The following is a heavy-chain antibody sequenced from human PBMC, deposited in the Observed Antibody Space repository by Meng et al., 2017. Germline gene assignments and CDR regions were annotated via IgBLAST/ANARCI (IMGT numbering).Heavy chain of an antibody. J-gene: IGHJ4*02. Sequence: QVPLQQWGAGLLKPSETLSLTCAVYGGSFSGYYWSWIRQPPGKGLEWIGEINHSGSTNYNPSLKSRVTISVDTSKNQFSLKLSSVTAADTAVYYCARGKHSSSTLTFYNYWGQGTLVTVSS. CDR3: ARGKHSSSTLTFYNY. CDR2: INHSGST. D-gene: IGHD6-13*01. V-gene: IGHV4-34*01. CDR1: GGSFSGYY.